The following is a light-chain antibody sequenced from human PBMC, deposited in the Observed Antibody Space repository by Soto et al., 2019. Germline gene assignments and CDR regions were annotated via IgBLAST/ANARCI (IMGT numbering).Light chain of an antibody. J-gene: IGLJ2*01. V-gene: IGLV2-8*01. CDR2: EVT. Sequence: QSALTQPPSASGSPGQSVTISCTGTSSDVGGYEYVSWYQQHPGKAPKLMIYEVTKRASGVPDRFSGAKSGNTASLTVSGLQAEDEADYYCSSYAGSNTDVVFGGGTKLTVL. CDR1: SSDVGGYEY. CDR3: SSYAGSNTDVV.